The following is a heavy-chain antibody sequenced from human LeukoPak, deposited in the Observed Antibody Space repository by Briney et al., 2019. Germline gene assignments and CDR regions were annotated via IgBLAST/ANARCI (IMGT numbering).Heavy chain of an antibody. J-gene: IGHJ3*02. CDR3: ARGRRDYYDSSGDPGAFDI. CDR2: IYHSGST. CDR1: GGSFSGYY. D-gene: IGHD3-22*01. V-gene: IGHV4-34*01. Sequence: SETLSLTCAVYGGSFSGYYWNWIRQPPGKGLEWIGEIYHSGSTNYNPSLKSRVTISVDKSKNQFSLKLSSVTAADTAVYYCARGRRDYYDSSGDPGAFDIWGQGTMVTVSS.